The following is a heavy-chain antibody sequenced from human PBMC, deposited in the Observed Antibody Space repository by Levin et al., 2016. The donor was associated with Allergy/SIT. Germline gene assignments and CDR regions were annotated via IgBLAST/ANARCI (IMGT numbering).Heavy chain of an antibody. D-gene: IGHD1-1*01. CDR3: ARDSRQHY. J-gene: IGHJ4*02. V-gene: IGHV3-11*01. Sequence: WIRQPPGKGLEWVSYISPSGSTMYYADSVKGRFTVSRDNAKNSLYLQMNSLRAEDTAVYYCARDSRQHYWGQGTLVTVSS. CDR2: ISPSGSTM.